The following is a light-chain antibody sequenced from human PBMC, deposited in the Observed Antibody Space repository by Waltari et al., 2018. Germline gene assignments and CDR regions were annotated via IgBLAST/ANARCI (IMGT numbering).Light chain of an antibody. CDR1: QSVSMY. Sequence: EIVLTQSPSTVSLSPGEGATLSCRASQSVSMYLAWYQQKPGQAPRLLSYDASNRAAGIPARFSGSGSGTDFTLTISTLEPEDFAVYYCHQFYNWPLTFGGGTKVEIK. J-gene: IGKJ4*01. CDR2: DAS. V-gene: IGKV3-11*01. CDR3: HQFYNWPLT.